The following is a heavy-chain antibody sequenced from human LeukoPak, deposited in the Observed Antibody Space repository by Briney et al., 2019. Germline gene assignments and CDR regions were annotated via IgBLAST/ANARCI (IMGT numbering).Heavy chain of an antibody. CDR3: ARVGGASGGYLEYFDY. J-gene: IGHJ4*02. CDR2: IYSGGTT. V-gene: IGHV3-53*01. CDR1: GFTVSSDY. D-gene: IGHD1-26*01. Sequence: PGGSLRLSCAASGFTVSSDYMSWVRQAPGKGLEWVSVIYSGGTTYYADSVKGRFTISRDNSKNTLYLQMSSLRADHTAVYYCARVGGASGGYLEYFDYWGQGTLVTVSS.